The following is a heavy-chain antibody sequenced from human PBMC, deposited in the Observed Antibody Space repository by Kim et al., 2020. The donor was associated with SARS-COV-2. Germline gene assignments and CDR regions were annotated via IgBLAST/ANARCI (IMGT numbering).Heavy chain of an antibody. CDR1: GFTFDDYP. Sequence: GGSLRLSCAASGFTFDDYPMYWVRQTPGKGLEWVSRISRNSVIIAYADSVKGRFTVSRDNAKNSLYLQMTSLRTDDTAFYYCAKGDYNKYDAFDYWGQGTQVTLSS. CDR2: ISRNSVII. D-gene: IGHD4-4*01. J-gene: IGHJ4*02. CDR3: AKGDYNKYDAFDY. V-gene: IGHV3-9*01.